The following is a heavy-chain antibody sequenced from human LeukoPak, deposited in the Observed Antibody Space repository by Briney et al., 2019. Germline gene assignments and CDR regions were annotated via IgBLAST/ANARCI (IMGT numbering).Heavy chain of an antibody. Sequence: ASVKVSCKASGYTFTGYYMHWVRQAPGQGLEWMGWINPNSGGTNYAQKFQDRVTMTRDTSISTAYMELSRLRPDDTAVCYCARDRKMGTTNSFDYWGQGTLVTVSS. CDR2: INPNSGGT. CDR3: ARDRKMGTTNSFDY. D-gene: IGHD1-26*01. V-gene: IGHV1-2*02. J-gene: IGHJ4*02. CDR1: GYTFTGYY.